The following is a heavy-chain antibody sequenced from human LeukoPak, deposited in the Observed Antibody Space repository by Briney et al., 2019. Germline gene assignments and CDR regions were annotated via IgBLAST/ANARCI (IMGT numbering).Heavy chain of an antibody. D-gene: IGHD2-21*01. J-gene: IGHJ4*02. CDR1: GFTFSNAW. CDR3: VQRPEYGSGDYPFEH. Sequence: PGGSLRLSCAASGFTFSNAWMSWVRQAPGKGLEWVSTIRGSGVSTYYTDSVKGRFTISRDNSKNTVYLQMNSLRAEDTAVYYCVQRPEYGSGDYPFEHWGQGALVTVAA. CDR2: IRGSGVST. V-gene: IGHV3-23*01.